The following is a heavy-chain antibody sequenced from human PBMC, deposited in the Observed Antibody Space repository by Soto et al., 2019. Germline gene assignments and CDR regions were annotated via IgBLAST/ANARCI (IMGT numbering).Heavy chain of an antibody. CDR1: GFTFSSYG. D-gene: IGHD6-19*01. CDR2: ISYDGSNK. V-gene: IGHV3-30*18. J-gene: IGHJ4*02. CDR3: AKSPGGREPYSSGWYGSFSVDY. Sequence: QVQLVESGGGVVQPGRSLRLSCAASGFTFSSYGMHWVRQAPGKGLEWVAVISYDGSNKYYADSVKGRFTISRDNSKNSSYSQRXSLRAEDTAVYYCAKSPGGREPYSSGWYGSFSVDYWGQGTLVTVSS.